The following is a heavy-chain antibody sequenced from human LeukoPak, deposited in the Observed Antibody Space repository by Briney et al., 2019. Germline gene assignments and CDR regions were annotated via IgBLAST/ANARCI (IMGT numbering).Heavy chain of an antibody. Sequence: ASVKVSCKASGYTFTSYYMHWVRQAPGQGLEWTGIINPSGGSTSYAQKFQGRVTMTRDTSTSTVYMELSSLRSEDTAVYYCARDCSGGTCSDWGQGTLVTVSS. CDR2: INPSGGST. CDR1: GYTFTSYY. J-gene: IGHJ4*02. D-gene: IGHD2-15*01. V-gene: IGHV1-46*01. CDR3: ARDCSGGTCSD.